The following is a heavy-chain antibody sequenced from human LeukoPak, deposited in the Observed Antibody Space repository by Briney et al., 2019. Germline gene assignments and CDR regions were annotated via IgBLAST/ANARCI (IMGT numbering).Heavy chain of an antibody. J-gene: IGHJ6*02. D-gene: IGHD4-17*01. CDR1: GFTFSSYG. V-gene: IGHV3-23*01. CDR3: ARGPYGDDSNGYYGMDV. Sequence: GSLRLSCAASGFTFSSYGMSWVRQAPGKGLEWVSAICGRDGSTYYADSVKGRFTISRDNSKNTLYLQMNSLRAEDTAVYYCARGPYGDDSNGYYGMDVWGQGTTVTVSS. CDR2: ICGRDGST.